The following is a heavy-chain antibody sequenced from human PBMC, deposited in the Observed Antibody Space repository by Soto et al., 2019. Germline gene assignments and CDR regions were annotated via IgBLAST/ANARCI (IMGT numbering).Heavy chain of an antibody. V-gene: IGHV3-72*01. Sequence: EVQLVESGGGLVQPGGSLRLSCAASGFTFSNHYMDWVRQAPGKGLEWVARIRDRAVGYTTAYAASGTGRFTIYRDDSRNSLFLEMNSLKTEDTAVYYCDRGDFKRCGQGTLVTVSS. CDR1: GFTFSNHY. CDR3: DRGDFKR. J-gene: IGHJ1*01. CDR2: IRDRAVGYTT.